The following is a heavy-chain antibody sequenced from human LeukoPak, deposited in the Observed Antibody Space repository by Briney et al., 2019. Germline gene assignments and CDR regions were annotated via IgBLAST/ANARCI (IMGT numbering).Heavy chain of an antibody. CDR3: ARGGYYYDSSGYYSWEYFQH. CDR2: INSDGSST. V-gene: IGHV3-74*01. CDR1: GFTFSSYW. Sequence: GGSLRLSCAASGFTFSSYWMHWVRQAPGKRLVWFSRINSDGSSTSYADSVKGRFTISRDNAKNTLYLQMNSLRAEDTAVYYCARGGYYYDSSGYYSWEYFQHWGQGTLVTVSS. D-gene: IGHD3-22*01. J-gene: IGHJ1*01.